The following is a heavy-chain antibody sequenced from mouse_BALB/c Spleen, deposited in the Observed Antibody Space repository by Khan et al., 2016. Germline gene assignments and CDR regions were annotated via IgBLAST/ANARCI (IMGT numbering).Heavy chain of an antibody. CDR1: GYTFTNFG. V-gene: IGHV9-3-1*01. D-gene: IGHD1-1*01. CDR3: ATGINTVLVTRRHY. CDR2: INTNTGET. Sequence: QIQLVQSGPELKKPGETVKISCKASGYTFTNFGINWVRQAPGKGLEWMDWINTNTGETTYADDFKGRFAFSLETSASTAYLQINNLKNEDTATXFCATGINTVLVTRRHYWGQGTTLTVSS. J-gene: IGHJ2*01.